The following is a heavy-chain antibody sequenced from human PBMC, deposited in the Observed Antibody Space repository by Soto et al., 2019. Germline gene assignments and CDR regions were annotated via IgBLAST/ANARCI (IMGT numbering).Heavy chain of an antibody. Sequence: EIQLLEFGGGLVQPVGSLRLFCAASGFTFSNYAMTSVRQAPGEGLEWVSTMSPTGVTYYGDTVKGRLTISRNKTKSTLFLQINSIRAGVTAIHYGARIATFNAHISGLANRSNCWGQRTIVTVSS. CDR1: GFTFSNYA. J-gene: IGHJ4*02. CDR3: ARIATFNAHISGLANRSNC. V-gene: IGHV3-23*01. CDR2: MSPTGVT. D-gene: IGHD6-19*01.